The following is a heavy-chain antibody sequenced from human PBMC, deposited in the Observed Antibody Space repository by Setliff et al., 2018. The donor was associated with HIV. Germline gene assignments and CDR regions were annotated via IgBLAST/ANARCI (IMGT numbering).Heavy chain of an antibody. CDR1: GFTFSNYA. Sequence: PGGSLRLSCAASGFTFSNYALHWVRQAPGKGLEYVSAISSNGVTTYYANSVKGRFTISRDNSKNTLYLQMNSLRAEDTAVYYCAKGDHYDSSGCIDYWDQGTLVTVSS. V-gene: IGHV3-64*01. J-gene: IGHJ4*02. CDR2: ISSNGVTT. D-gene: IGHD3-22*01. CDR3: AKGDHYDSSGCIDY.